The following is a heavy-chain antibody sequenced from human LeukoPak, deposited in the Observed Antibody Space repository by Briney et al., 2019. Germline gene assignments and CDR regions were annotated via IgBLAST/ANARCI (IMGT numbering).Heavy chain of an antibody. D-gene: IGHD3-10*01. V-gene: IGHV3-64*01. CDR2: ISSNGGST. Sequence: GGSPRLSCAASGFTFSSYAMHWVRQAPGKGLEYVSAISSNGGSTYYANSVKGRFTISRDNSKNTLYLQMGSLRAEDMAVYYCARDSGGSGTGPHWGQGTLVTVSS. J-gene: IGHJ4*02. CDR1: GFTFSSYA. CDR3: ARDSGGSGTGPH.